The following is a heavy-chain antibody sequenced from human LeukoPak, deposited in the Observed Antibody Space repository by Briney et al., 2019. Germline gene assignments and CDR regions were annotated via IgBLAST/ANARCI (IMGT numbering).Heavy chain of an antibody. CDR1: GFTFSSYG. CDR2: ISYDGSNK. CDR3: ARGYCSGGSCYSGDLFDY. D-gene: IGHD2-15*01. Sequence: GGSLRLSCAASGFTFSSYGMHWVRQAPGKGLEWVAVISYDGSNKYYANSVKGRFTISRDNAKNSLYLQMNSLRAEDTAVYYCARGYCSGGSCYSGDLFDYWGQGTLVTVSS. J-gene: IGHJ4*02. V-gene: IGHV3-30*03.